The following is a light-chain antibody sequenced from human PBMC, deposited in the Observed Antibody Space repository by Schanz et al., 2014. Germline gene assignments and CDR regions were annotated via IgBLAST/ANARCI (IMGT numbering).Light chain of an antibody. Sequence: DIQMTQSPSTLSASVGDRVTITCRASQSVSSWLAWYQQKPGKAPKLLIYKASNLKSGVPSRFSGSGSGTEFTLTISSLQPEDFATYYCQQLSTYPVTFGQGTRLEIK. J-gene: IGKJ5*01. CDR1: QSVSSW. CDR3: QQLSTYPVT. V-gene: IGKV1-5*03. CDR2: KAS.